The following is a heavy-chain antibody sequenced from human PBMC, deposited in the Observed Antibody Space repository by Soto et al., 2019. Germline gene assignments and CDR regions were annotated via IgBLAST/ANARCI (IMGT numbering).Heavy chain of an antibody. CDR3: ARMFGDTSYYYYGMDV. V-gene: IGHV1-3*01. J-gene: IGHJ6*02. Sequence: ASVKVSCKASGYTFTSYGIHWVRQAPGQRLEWTGWINAGNGNTNYAQKFQGRVTMTRDTSISTAYMELSRLRSDDTAVYYCARMFGDTSYYYYGMDVWGQGTTVTVSS. D-gene: IGHD3-10*02. CDR1: GYTFTSYG. CDR2: INAGNGNT.